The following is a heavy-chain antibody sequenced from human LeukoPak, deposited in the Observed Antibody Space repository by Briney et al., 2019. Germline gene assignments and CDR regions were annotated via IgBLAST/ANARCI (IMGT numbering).Heavy chain of an antibody. J-gene: IGHJ4*02. D-gene: IGHD6-13*01. V-gene: IGHV4-34*01. CDR3: ARRLNSSSWNFDY. CDR2: INHSGST. Sequence: SETLSLTCAVYGGSFSGYYWSWIRQPPGKGLEWIGEINHSGSTNYNPSLKSRVTISVDTSKNQFSLKRSSVTAADTAVYYCARRLNSSSWNFDYWGQGTLVTVSS. CDR1: GGSFSGYY.